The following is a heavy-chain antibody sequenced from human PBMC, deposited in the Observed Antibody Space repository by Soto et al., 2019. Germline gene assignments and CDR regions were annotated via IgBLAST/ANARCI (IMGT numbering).Heavy chain of an antibody. CDR1: GYTFISYY. CDR3: ARAAMVLDYYYGMDV. J-gene: IGHJ6*02. CDR2: INPSGGST. D-gene: IGHD5-18*01. V-gene: IGHV1-46*01. Sequence: ASVKVSCKASGYTFISYYMHWVRQAPGQGLEWMGIINPSGGSTSYAQKFQGRVTMTRDTSTSTVYMELSSLRSEDTAVYYCARAAMVLDYYYGMDVWGQGTTVTV.